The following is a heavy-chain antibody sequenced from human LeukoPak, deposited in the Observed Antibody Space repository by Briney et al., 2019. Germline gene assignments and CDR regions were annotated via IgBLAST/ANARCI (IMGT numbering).Heavy chain of an antibody. D-gene: IGHD3-3*01. V-gene: IGHV1-46*01. J-gene: IGHJ5*02. Sequence: VASVKVSCKASGHTFTTYYVHLVRQAPGQGLEWMGVINPRGDGTNYPQKFQGRVTITADESTSTAYMELSSLRSEDTAVYYCARAYDFPDHWGQGTLVTVSS. CDR1: GHTFTTYY. CDR2: INPRGDGT. CDR3: ARAYDFPDH.